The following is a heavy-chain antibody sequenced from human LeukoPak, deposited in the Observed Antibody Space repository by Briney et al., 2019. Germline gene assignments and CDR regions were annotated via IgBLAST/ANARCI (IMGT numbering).Heavy chain of an antibody. J-gene: IGHJ6*03. Sequence: ASVKVSCKASGYTFTTYYMHWVRQAPGQGLEWMGWINPNSGGTSYAQKFQGRVTMTRDTSISTVYMELSSLRSDDTAVYYCAREPRCQADLGCYYYMDVWGKGTTVTVSS. CDR3: AREPRCQADLGCYYYMDV. CDR1: GYTFTTYY. V-gene: IGHV1-2*02. D-gene: IGHD7-27*01. CDR2: INPNSGGT.